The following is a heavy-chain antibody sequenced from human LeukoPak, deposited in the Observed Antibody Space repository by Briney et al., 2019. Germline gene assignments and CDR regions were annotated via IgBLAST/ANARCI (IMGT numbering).Heavy chain of an antibody. CDR1: GGSITTSSSY. D-gene: IGHD2-21*01. CDR3: ARIALKSGDHPV. V-gene: IGHV4-39*01. CDR2: IYYSGKT. J-gene: IGHJ4*02. Sequence: PSETLSLTCTVSGGSITTSSSYWAWIRQPPGKGLEWIGEIYYSGKTYYNPSFKGRLTISVDTSKNQFSLSLSSLTAADTAVFYCARIALKSGDHPVWGQGSLVIVSS.